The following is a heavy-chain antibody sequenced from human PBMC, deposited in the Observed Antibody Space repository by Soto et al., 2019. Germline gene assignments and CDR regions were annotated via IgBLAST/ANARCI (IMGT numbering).Heavy chain of an antibody. CDR3: AKGRSGYATPIGTRIIPDY. CDR2: ISGSGGST. Sequence: PGGSLRLSCAASGFTFSSYAMSWVRQAPGKGLEWVSAISGSGGSTYYADSVKGRFTISRDNSKNTLYLQMNSLRAEDTAVYYCAKGRSGYATPIGTRIIPDYWGQGTLVTVSS. J-gene: IGHJ4*02. V-gene: IGHV3-23*01. D-gene: IGHD2-8*01. CDR1: GFTFSSYA.